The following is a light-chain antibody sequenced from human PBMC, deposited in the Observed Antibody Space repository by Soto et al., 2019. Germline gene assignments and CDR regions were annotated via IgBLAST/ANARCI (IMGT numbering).Light chain of an antibody. CDR1: SSDVGGYKY. CDR3: SLYTSSRSLV. J-gene: IGLJ2*01. Sequence: QSALTQPASVSGYPGQSITISCAGVSSDVGGYKYVSWYQQHPGKAPKLMIFEVNNRPSVVSSRFSGSESGNTASLTISDLQAEDEADYYCSLYTSSRSLVFGGGTKVTVL. V-gene: IGLV2-14*01. CDR2: EVN.